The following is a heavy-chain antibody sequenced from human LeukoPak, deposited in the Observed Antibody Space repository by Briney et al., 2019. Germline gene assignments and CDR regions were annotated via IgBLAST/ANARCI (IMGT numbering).Heavy chain of an antibody. J-gene: IGHJ4*02. CDR2: INPSGGST. D-gene: IGHD3-22*01. V-gene: IGHV1-46*01. Sequence: ASVKVSCKASGYTFTSYHMHWVRQAPGQGLEWMGIINPSGGSTSYAQKFQGRVTMTRDTSTSTVYMELSSLRPEDTAVYYCARDYYDSSGSQALHSGNFDYWGQGTLVTVSS. CDR3: ARDYYDSSGSQALHSGNFDY. CDR1: GYTFTSYH.